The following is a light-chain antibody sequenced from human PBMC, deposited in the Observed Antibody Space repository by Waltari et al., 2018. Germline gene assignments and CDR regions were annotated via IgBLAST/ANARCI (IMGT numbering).Light chain of an antibody. V-gene: IGLV2-23*01. J-gene: IGLJ1*01. CDR3: CSYTGSSTSYG. Sequence: QSALSQPASVSGSPGQSLTITCTGASTDLASYNLVAWYQHHPNRAPKLIIYEATNRPSGMSYRFSGAKSGATDSLRISGLQADDEADYYCCSYTGSSTSYGCGGGTKVTVL. CDR2: EAT. CDR1: STDLASYNL.